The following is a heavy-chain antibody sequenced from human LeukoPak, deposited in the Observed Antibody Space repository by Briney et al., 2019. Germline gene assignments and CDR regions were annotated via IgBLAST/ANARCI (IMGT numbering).Heavy chain of an antibody. CDR3: VRDVRGVGEDYYNMDV. Sequence: PGGSLRLSCAASGFIFNTHWMHWIRQAPGKGLVWVSRINRDGRSTTYADSVKGRFTISRDNAKNTLFLQMNSLRAEDTAVYYCVRDVRGVGEDYYNMDVWGKGTTVTVSS. CDR1: GFIFNTHW. CDR2: INRDGRST. V-gene: IGHV3-74*01. D-gene: IGHD3-10*01. J-gene: IGHJ6*03.